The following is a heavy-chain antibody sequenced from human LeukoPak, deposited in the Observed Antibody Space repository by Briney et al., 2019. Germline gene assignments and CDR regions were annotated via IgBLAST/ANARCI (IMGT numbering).Heavy chain of an antibody. CDR2: INHSGST. D-gene: IGHD3-22*01. Sequence: KSSETLSLTCAVYGGSFSGYYWSWIRQPPGKGLEWIGEINHSGSTNYNPSLKSRVTISVDTSKNQFSLKLSSVTAADTAVYYCARAQDYYDIKACFQHWGQGTLVTVSS. CDR1: GGSFSGYY. CDR3: ARAQDYYDIKACFQH. J-gene: IGHJ1*01. V-gene: IGHV4-34*01.